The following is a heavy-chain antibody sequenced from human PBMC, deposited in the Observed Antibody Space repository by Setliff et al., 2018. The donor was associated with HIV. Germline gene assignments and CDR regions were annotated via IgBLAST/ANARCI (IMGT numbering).Heavy chain of an antibody. CDR1: GYSFTNYY. V-gene: IGHV1-2*02. Sequence: ASVKVSSKASGYSFTNYYIHWVRQAPGQGLEWMGVINPSSGDAIYAQNFQGRVTMTRDTSINAAYMELRGLRSDDTAVYYCARNFGLSPSGKYYYYYGMDIWGQGTTVTVSS. CDR3: ARNFGLSPSGKYYYYYGMDI. D-gene: IGHD3-10*01. CDR2: INPSSGDA. J-gene: IGHJ6*02.